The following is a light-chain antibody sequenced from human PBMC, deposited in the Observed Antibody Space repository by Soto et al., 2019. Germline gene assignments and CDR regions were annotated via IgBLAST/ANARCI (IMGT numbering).Light chain of an antibody. CDR1: ESVGST. CDR3: QQYSTSLT. V-gene: IGKV3-15*01. Sequence: EIFMTQSPATLSVSPGEQVILSCRASESVGSTLAWSQQKPGQAPRLLIRGASTRATGVPARFSGSGSGTEFTLTISILQSEDFAVYYCQQYSTSLTFGGGTTLEIK. CDR2: GAS. J-gene: IGKJ4*02.